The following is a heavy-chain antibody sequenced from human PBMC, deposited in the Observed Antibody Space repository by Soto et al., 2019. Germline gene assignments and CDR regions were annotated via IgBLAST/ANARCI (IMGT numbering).Heavy chain of an antibody. V-gene: IGHV4-39*01. Sequence: PSQTLSLTCSVSADSISGYHYYGGWVRQAPGKGLDWVGSVYFSGGNSYYNPSLKSRVTISVDTSYNKFFLRLNSVTAADTAVYFCAYGSSSAWIDKWGQGTLVTVSS. D-gene: IGHD6-25*01. CDR2: VYFSGGNS. CDR1: ADSISGYHYY. CDR3: AYGSSSAWIDK. J-gene: IGHJ4*02.